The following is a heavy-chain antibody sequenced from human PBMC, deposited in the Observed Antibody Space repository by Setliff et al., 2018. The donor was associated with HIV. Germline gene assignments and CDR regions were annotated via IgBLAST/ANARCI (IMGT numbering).Heavy chain of an antibody. CDR3: TTGVLPQLYDVVGGDF. D-gene: IGHD3-10*02. J-gene: IGHJ4*02. CDR2: IKSKIDGETR. Sequence: PGGSLRLSCAVSGFYFTNAWMTWVRQTPGKGLEWVGRIKSKIDGETRHYAASVKGRFTISGNDSTDTLYLQMNSLEIEDTGVYYCTTGVLPQLYDVVGGDFWGQGTLVTVSS. CDR1: GFYFTNAW. V-gene: IGHV3-15*05.